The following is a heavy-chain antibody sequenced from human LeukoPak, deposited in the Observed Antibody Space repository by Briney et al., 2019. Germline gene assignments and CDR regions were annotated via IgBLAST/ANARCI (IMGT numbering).Heavy chain of an antibody. CDR3: ATVTVTGLIGP. J-gene: IGHJ5*01. Sequence: SETLSLTCTVSGYSISSTYYWGWIRQPPGKGLEWIGAMYHSGDSYYNASLKSRATISIDTSKNQFSLKLRSVTAADTAIYYCATVTVTGLIGPWGQGTLVTVSS. V-gene: IGHV4-38-2*02. CDR2: MYHSGDS. D-gene: IGHD3-9*01. CDR1: GYSISSTYY.